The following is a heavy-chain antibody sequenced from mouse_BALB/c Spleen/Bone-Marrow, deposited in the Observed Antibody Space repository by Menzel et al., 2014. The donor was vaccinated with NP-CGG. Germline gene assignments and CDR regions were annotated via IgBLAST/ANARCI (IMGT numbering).Heavy chain of an antibody. J-gene: IGHJ2*01. D-gene: IGHD1-1*01. CDR2: INPSTGYT. Sequence: QVQLQQSGAKLAKPGASVKMSCKASGYTFTSYWMHWVKRRPGQGLEWIGYINPSTGYTEYNQKFKDKATLTADKSSSTAYMQLSSLTSEDSAVYYCARDPYYYGFDYWGQGTTLTVSS. V-gene: IGHV1-7*01. CDR3: ARDPYYYGFDY. CDR1: GYTFTSYW.